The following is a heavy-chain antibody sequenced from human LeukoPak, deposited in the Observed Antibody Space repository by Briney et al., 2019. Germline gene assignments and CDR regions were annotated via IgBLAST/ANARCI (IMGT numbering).Heavy chain of an antibody. Sequence: SVKVSCTASGGTFSSYAISWVRQAPGQGLEWMGGIIPIFGTANYAQKFQGRVTITADESTSTAYMELSSLRSEDTAVYYCARGVSRDIVATRPHYYYYGMDVWGQGTTVTVSS. CDR3: ARGVSRDIVATRPHYYYYGMDV. D-gene: IGHD5-12*01. CDR1: GGTFSSYA. V-gene: IGHV1-69*13. J-gene: IGHJ6*02. CDR2: IIPIFGTA.